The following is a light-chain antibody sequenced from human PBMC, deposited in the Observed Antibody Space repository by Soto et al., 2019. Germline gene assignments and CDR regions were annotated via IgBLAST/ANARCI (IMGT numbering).Light chain of an antibody. V-gene: IGKV3-20*01. CDR1: QSVSSSY. J-gene: IGKJ5*01. Sequence: ESVLTQSPGTLSLSPGERATLSCRASQSVSSSYLAWYQQKPGQAPRLLIYGASSRATGIADRFSGSGSGTDFTLTISRLEPEDFAVYYRQQYGSSPQAFGQGTRLEI. CDR3: QQYGSSPQA. CDR2: GAS.